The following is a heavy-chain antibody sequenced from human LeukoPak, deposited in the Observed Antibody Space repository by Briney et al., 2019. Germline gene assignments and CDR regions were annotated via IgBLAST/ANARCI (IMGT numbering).Heavy chain of an antibody. D-gene: IGHD3-10*01. V-gene: IGHV3-9*01. Sequence: GRSLRLSCAASGFTFDDYAMHWVRQAPGKGLEWVSGISWNSGSIGYADSVKGRFTISRDNAKNSLYLQMNSLRAEDTALYYCAKVSLRGSGSRLAHLDYWGQGTLVTVSS. CDR3: AKVSLRGSGSRLAHLDY. CDR1: GFTFDDYA. CDR2: ISWNSGSI. J-gene: IGHJ4*02.